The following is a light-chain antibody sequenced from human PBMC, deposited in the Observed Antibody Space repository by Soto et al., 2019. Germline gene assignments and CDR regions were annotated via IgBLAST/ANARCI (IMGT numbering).Light chain of an antibody. CDR1: QSVSNNY. Sequence: ENVLPQSPGTLSLSTGERATLSCRASQSVSNNYLAWYQQKPGQAPRLLIYGASNRATGIPDRFSGSGSGTDFPLTISRLEPEDSAVYYCQQYGSSGTFGQGTKVDI. CDR3: QQYGSSGT. J-gene: IGKJ1*01. CDR2: GAS. V-gene: IGKV3-20*01.